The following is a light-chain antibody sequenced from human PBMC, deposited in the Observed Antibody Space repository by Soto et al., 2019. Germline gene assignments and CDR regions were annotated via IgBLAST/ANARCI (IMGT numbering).Light chain of an antibody. CDR1: SSDVGAYNS. CDR2: TGT. CDR3: CSSAPESTYV. J-gene: IGLJ1*01. V-gene: IGLV2-23*01. Sequence: QSALAQPASVSGSPGQSITISCTGTSSDVGAYNSVSWYQQHPHRAPQVIIYTGTQRPSGVSNRFSGSTSGNAASLTISALQTDDEADYFCCSSAPESTYVCGTGTKLTVL.